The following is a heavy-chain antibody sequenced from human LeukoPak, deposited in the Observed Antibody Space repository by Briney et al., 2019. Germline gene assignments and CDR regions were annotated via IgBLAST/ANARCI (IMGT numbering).Heavy chain of an antibody. CDR3: ARDPPAPV. V-gene: IGHV3-30*02. J-gene: IGHJ6*02. CDR2: IRYDGSNK. Sequence: GGSLRLSCAASGFTFSSYGMHWVRQAPGKGLEWVAFIRYDGSNKYYADSVKGRFIISRDNSKSMLYLQMNSLRAEDTAVYYCARDPPAPVWGQGTTVTVSS. CDR1: GFTFSSYG.